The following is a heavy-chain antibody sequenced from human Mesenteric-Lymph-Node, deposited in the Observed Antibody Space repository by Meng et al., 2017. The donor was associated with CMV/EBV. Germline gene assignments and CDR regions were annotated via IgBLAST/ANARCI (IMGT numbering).Heavy chain of an antibody. CDR3: AKVLGSYDFWSGHYGMDV. V-gene: IGHV3-33*06. Sequence: GESLKISCAASGFTFSSYGMHWVRQAPGKGLEWVAVIWYDGSNKYYADSVKGRFTISRDNSKNTLYLQMNSLRAEDTAVYYCAKVLGSYDFWSGHYGMDVWGQGTTVTVSS. CDR1: GFTFSSYG. CDR2: IWYDGSNK. D-gene: IGHD3-3*01. J-gene: IGHJ6*02.